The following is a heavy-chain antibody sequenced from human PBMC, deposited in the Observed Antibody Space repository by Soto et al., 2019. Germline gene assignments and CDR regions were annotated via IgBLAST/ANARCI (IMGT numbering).Heavy chain of an antibody. J-gene: IGHJ4*02. D-gene: IGHD1-1*01. CDR1: GFDFSDFH. V-gene: IGHV3-11*03. Sequence: PGGSLRLSCVASGFDFSDFHISWVRQAPGKGLEWISYISSSLGHTDYAESVKGRFTISRDNAKSSVFLEMSDLRSDDTAVYYCAANWNFGLNFWGQGTLGTVSS. CDR2: ISSSLGHT. CDR3: AANWNFGLNF.